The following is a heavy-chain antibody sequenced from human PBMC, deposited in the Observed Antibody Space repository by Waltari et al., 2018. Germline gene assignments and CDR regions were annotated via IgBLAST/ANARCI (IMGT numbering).Heavy chain of an antibody. J-gene: IGHJ5*02. CDR3: AGDHSMVDNWWWFDP. Sequence: QVQLVQSGAEVTKPGASVKVSCEASGDTVSSRWRHWVLQAPGEGIEWTEKSYPSEGYTMYAETFRGRVTITSDTATTTVYMELSSLRSEDTAVYYWAGDHSMVDNWWWFDPWGEGTLVTVAS. CDR2: SYPSEGYT. D-gene: IGHD1-20*01. CDR1: GDTVSSRW. V-gene: IGHV1-46*03.